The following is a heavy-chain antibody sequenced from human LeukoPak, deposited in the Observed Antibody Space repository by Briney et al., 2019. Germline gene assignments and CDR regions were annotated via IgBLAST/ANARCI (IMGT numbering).Heavy chain of an antibody. CDR3: AKDRTRGGEYSSSGYFDY. CDR1: GFTFSSYG. V-gene: IGHV3-30*02. J-gene: IGHJ4*02. D-gene: IGHD6-6*01. Sequence: GGSLRLSCAASGFTFSSYGMHWVRQAPGKGLEWVAFIRYDGSNKYYADSVKGRFTISRDNSKNTLYLQMNSLRAEDTAVYYCAKDRTRGGEYSSSGYFDYWGQGTLVTVSS. CDR2: IRYDGSNK.